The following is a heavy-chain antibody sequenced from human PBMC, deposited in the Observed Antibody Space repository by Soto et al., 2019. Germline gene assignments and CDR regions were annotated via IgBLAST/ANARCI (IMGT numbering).Heavy chain of an antibody. CDR1: GYTFTDFY. V-gene: IGHV1-2*04. J-gene: IGHJ6*02. D-gene: IGHD3-10*01. Sequence: GASVKVSCKASGYTFTDFYMHSVRQAPGQGLEWMGWINPNSGGTNYAQKFQGWVTMTRDTSISTAYMELSRLRSDDTAVYYCARDRYYGSGSYIPTHYGMDVWGQGTTVTVSS. CDR2: INPNSGGT. CDR3: ARDRYYGSGSYIPTHYGMDV.